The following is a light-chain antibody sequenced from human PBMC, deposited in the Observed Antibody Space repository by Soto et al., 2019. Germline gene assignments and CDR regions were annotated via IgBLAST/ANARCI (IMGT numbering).Light chain of an antibody. Sequence: QSVLTQPPSASGTPGQRVTISCSGSRSNIGNNPVNWYQQVPGTAPKLLISENNWRPSGVPDRFSVSKSGTSASLAITGLQAEDEADYFCQSYDSSLSGYVFGTGTKVTVL. J-gene: IGLJ1*01. CDR1: RSNIGNNP. CDR2: ENN. CDR3: QSYDSSLSGYV. V-gene: IGLV1-44*01.